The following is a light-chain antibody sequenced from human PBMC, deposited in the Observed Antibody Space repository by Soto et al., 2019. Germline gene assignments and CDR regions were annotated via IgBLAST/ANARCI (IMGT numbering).Light chain of an antibody. CDR2: GAS. Sequence: EIVMTQSPAALCVCPGEGATLSCRTSPSVDSNLAWYQQKPGQAPRLLIFGASTRATGIPARFSGSGSGTDFTLTISSLQSEDFAVYICQQYDKWPLTFGGGTKVDIK. J-gene: IGKJ4*01. CDR1: PSVDSN. V-gene: IGKV3D-15*01. CDR3: QQYDKWPLT.